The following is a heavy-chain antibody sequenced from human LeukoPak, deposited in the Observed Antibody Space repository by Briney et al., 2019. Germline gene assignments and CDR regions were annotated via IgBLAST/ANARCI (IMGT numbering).Heavy chain of an antibody. J-gene: IGHJ6*02. CDR3: ARDRRTSGSDFGMDV. V-gene: IGHV4-4*02. CDR1: GGSISSSNW. CDR2: IYHSGST. D-gene: IGHD3-22*01. Sequence: PSETLSLTCAVSGGSISSSNWWSWVRQPPGKGLEWIGEIYHSGSTNYNPSLKSRVTISVDTSKNQFSLKLSSVTAADTAFYFCARDRRTSGSDFGMDVWGQGTTVTVSS.